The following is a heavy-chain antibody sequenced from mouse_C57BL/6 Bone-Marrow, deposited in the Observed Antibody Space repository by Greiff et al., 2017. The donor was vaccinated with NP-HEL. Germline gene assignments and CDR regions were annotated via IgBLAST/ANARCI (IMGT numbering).Heavy chain of an antibody. Sequence: VQLKQSGPGLVKPSQSLSLTCSVTGYSITSGYYWNWIRQFPGNKLEWMGYISYDGSNNYNPSLKNRISITRDTSKNQFFLKLNSVTTEDTATYYCARGVYDYDECYAMDYWGQGTSVTVSS. CDR2: ISYDGSN. V-gene: IGHV3-6*01. D-gene: IGHD2-4*01. J-gene: IGHJ4*01. CDR3: ARGVYDYDECYAMDY. CDR1: GYSITSGYY.